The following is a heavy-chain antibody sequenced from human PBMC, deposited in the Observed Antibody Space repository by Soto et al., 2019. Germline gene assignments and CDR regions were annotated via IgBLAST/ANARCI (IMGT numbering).Heavy chain of an antibody. CDR1: GYTFTSYG. Sequence: GASVKVSCKASGYTFTSYGISWVRQAPGQGLEWMGWISAYNGNTNYAQKLQGRVTMTTDTSTSTAYMELRSLRSDDTAVYYCARERGIVVVPAAINYYYYGMDVWGQGTTVTVSS. D-gene: IGHD2-2*02. CDR3: ARERGIVVVPAAINYYYYGMDV. J-gene: IGHJ6*02. V-gene: IGHV1-18*01. CDR2: ISAYNGNT.